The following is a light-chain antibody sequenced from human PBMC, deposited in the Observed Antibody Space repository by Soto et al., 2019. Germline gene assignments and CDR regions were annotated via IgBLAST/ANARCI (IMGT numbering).Light chain of an antibody. J-gene: IGLJ3*02. Sequence: QSVLTQPPSASGSPGQSVTISCTGTSSDVGAYNYVSWYRQYPGKAPKLLIFEVTSRPSGVPVRFSGSKSGNSASLTVSGLQAEDEAHYYCSSYAGSNTWVFGGGTKLTVL. CDR1: SSDVGAYNY. CDR2: EVT. V-gene: IGLV2-8*01. CDR3: SSYAGSNTWV.